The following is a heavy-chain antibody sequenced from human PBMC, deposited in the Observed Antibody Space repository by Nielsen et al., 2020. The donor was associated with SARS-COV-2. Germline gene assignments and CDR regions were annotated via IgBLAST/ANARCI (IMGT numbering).Heavy chain of an antibody. Sequence: SETLSLTCTVPGGSITSYYWSWTRQPPGKGLEWIGYISYSGSTTYNPSLKSRVTISADTSKNHFSLNLSSVTAADTALYYCARFLRGNSARYLYYWGQGTLVTVSS. CDR2: ISYSGST. D-gene: IGHD4-23*01. J-gene: IGHJ4*02. V-gene: IGHV4-59*08. CDR3: ARFLRGNSARYLYY. CDR1: GGSITSYY.